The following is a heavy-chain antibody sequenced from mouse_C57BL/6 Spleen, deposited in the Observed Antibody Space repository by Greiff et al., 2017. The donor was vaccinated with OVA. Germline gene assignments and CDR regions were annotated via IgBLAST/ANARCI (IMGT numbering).Heavy chain of an antibody. CDR2: IYPGDGDT. CDR3: AREGLRRPFDY. D-gene: IGHD2-4*01. CDR1: GYAFSSSW. J-gene: IGHJ2*01. Sequence: VMLVESGPELVKPGASVKISCKASGYAFSSSWMNWVKQRPGKGLEWIGRIYPGDGDTNYNGKFKGKATLTADKSSSTAYMQLSSLTSEDSAVYFCAREGLRRPFDYWGQGTTLTVSS. V-gene: IGHV1-82*01.